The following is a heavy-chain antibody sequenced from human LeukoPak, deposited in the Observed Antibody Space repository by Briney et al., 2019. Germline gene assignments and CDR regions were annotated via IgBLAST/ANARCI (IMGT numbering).Heavy chain of an antibody. CDR2: IYYSGST. J-gene: IGHJ4*02. D-gene: IGHD1-20*01. CDR3: ATVTLPEYYFDY. V-gene: IGHV4-59*01. Sequence: PSETLFLTCTVSGGSINSYYWNWIRQPPGKELEWIGYIYYSGSTNYNPSLKSRVTISVDTSKNQFSLKLSSVTAADTAVYYCATVTLPEYYFDYWGQGTLVTVSS. CDR1: GGSINSYY.